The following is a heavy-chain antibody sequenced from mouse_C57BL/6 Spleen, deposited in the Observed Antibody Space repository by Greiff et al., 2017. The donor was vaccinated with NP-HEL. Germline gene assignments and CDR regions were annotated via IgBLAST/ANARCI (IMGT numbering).Heavy chain of an antibody. V-gene: IGHV5-16*01. D-gene: IGHD2-4*01. J-gene: IGHJ2*01. CDR1: GFTFSDYY. CDR2: INYDGSST. Sequence: EVQVVESEGGLVQPGSSMKLSCTASGFTFSDYYMAWVRQVPEKGLEWVANINYDGSSTYYLDSLKSRFIISRDNAKNIQYLQMSSLKAEDTATYYCAREEGNYDYDGLYFDYWGQGTTLTVSS. CDR3: AREEGNYDYDGLYFDY.